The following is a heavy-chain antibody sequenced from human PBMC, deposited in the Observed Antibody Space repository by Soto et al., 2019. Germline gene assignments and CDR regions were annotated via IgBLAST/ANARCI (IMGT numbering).Heavy chain of an antibody. CDR3: AKAPKVGGVIVKLGIDY. J-gene: IGHJ4*02. D-gene: IGHD3-16*02. V-gene: IGHV3-30*18. CDR2: ISYDGSNK. Sequence: VGSLRLSCAASGFTFSSYGMHWVRQAPGKGLEWVAVISYDGSNKYYADSVKGRFTISRDNSKNTLYLQMNSLRAEDTAVYYCAKAPKVGGVIVKLGIDYWGQGTLVTVSS. CDR1: GFTFSSYG.